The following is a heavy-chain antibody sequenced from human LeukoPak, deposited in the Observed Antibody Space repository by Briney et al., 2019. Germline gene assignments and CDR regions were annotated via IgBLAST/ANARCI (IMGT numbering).Heavy chain of an antibody. CDR3: ARVLSRLAPDYYYMDV. CDR1: GGTFSSYA. D-gene: IGHD3-9*01. V-gene: IGHV1-69*05. Sequence: SVKVSCKASGGTFSSYAISWVRQAPGQGLEWMGGIIPIFGTANYAQKFQGRVTITTDESTSTAYMALSSLRSEDTAVYYCARVLSRLAPDYYYMDVWGKGTTVTVSS. J-gene: IGHJ6*03. CDR2: IIPIFGTA.